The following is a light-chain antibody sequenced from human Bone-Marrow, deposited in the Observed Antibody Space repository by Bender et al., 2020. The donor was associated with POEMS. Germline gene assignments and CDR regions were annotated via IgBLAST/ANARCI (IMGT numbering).Light chain of an antibody. Sequence: QSVLTQPPSVSGAPGQRVTISCTGSRSNIGAHYDVHWYQQLPGTVPKLLIYGNSNRPSGVPDRFSGSKFGTSASLTISGLQSEDEADYYCSSYTSSNSVVFGGGTKLTVL. CDR1: RSNIGAHYD. V-gene: IGLV1-40*01. J-gene: IGLJ2*01. CDR2: GNS. CDR3: SSYTSSNSVV.